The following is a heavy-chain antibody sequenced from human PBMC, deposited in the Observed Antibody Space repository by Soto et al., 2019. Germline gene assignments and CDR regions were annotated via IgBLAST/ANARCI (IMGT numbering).Heavy chain of an antibody. CDR1: GYTFVDYA. V-gene: IGHV1-3*01. J-gene: IGHJ5*02. CDR2: MNPNTGNI. D-gene: IGHD2-21*01. Sequence: QVQLVQSGAEVKRPGASVKLSCRASGYTFVDYALHWVRQAPGQGLEWVGWMNPNTGNIKYSHNFEDRVSITRDRATSTAYMELRGLRSEDTAVYFCTREAIVAENWFDPGGQGTLVTVSS. CDR3: TREAIVAENWFDP.